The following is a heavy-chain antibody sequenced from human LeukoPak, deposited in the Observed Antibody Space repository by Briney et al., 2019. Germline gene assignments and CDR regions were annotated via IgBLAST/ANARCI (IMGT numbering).Heavy chain of an antibody. CDR1: GFTFSGYS. J-gene: IGHJ4*02. CDR3: ARNQPGDY. V-gene: IGHV3-48*02. CDR2: ISSGSGTI. Sequence: GGPLRLSCAASGFTFSGYSMNWVRQAPGKGLEWVSYISSGSGTIYYADSVKGRFTISRDNAKNSLYLQMNSLRDEDTAVYYCARNQPGDYWGQGTLVTVSS.